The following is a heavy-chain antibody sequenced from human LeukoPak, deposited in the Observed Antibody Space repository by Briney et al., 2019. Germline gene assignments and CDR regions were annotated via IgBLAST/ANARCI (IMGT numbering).Heavy chain of an antibody. Sequence: PGGSLRLSCTAPRFAFSTYAMTWVRHIPGKGLEWVSSQTANGDGPSYADSVRGRFTMSRDNSKNSLYLQMNNLRAEDTATYYCGRDPNGDYVGAFEFWGQGTLVTVSS. CDR1: RFAFSTYA. D-gene: IGHD4-17*01. CDR2: QTANGDGP. V-gene: IGHV3-23*01. CDR3: GRDPNGDYVGAFEF. J-gene: IGHJ3*01.